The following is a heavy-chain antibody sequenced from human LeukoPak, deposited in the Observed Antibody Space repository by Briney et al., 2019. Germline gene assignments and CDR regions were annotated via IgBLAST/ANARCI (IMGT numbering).Heavy chain of an antibody. D-gene: IGHD2-21*02. V-gene: IGHV3-33*08. J-gene: IGHJ5*02. CDR1: GFTFSSCA. CDR2: IWSDGSNK. Sequence: GGSLRLSCAASGFTFSSCAMSWVRQALGRGLEWVAVIWSDGSNKDYGDSVKGRFTISRDNSKNTLHLQMNSLRAEDTAVYYCARDRVGDAHWFDPWGQGTLVTVSS. CDR3: ARDRVGDAHWFDP.